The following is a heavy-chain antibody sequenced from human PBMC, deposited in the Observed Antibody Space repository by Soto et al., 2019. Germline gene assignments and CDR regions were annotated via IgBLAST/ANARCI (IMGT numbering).Heavy chain of an antibody. CDR3: ARGSSFRGDFDI. Sequence: PSETLSLTCAVSGGSISSSNWWSWVRQPPGKGLEWIGEIYHAGSPNYNPSFQSRVIISLDKSKNNFSLRLTSVTAADAAIYYCARGSSFRGDFDIWGQGTTVTV. D-gene: IGHD2-21*01. J-gene: IGHJ3*02. CDR2: IYHAGSP. CDR1: GGSISSSNW. V-gene: IGHV4-4*02.